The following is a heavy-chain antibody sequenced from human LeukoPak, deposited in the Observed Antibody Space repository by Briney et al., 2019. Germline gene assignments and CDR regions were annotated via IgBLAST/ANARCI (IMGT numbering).Heavy chain of an antibody. V-gene: IGHV3-30*02. D-gene: IGHD6-13*01. CDR3: AKSFCIAAAGIDY. CDR1: GVTFSSDG. CDR2: IRYDGSNK. J-gene: IGHJ4*02. Sequence: GGSLRLSCAASGVTFSSDGMHWGRQAPGKGLEWVAFIRYDGSNKYYADSVKGRFTISRDNSKNTLYLQMNSLRAEDTAVYYCAKSFCIAAAGIDYWGQGTLVTVSS.